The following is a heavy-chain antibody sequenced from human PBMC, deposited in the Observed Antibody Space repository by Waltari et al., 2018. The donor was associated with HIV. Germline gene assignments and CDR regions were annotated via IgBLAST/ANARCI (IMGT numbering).Heavy chain of an antibody. CDR2: IYHSGST. V-gene: IGHV4-38-2*02. D-gene: IGHD2-2*01. Sequence: QVQLQESGPGLVKPSETLSLTCVVSGYSISRGYYWGWIRQPPGKGLEWIGSIYHSGSTYYNPSLKSRVTISVDTSKNQFSLKLSSVTAADTAVYYCARDGKDIVVVPAAIGFDYWGQGTLVTVSS. J-gene: IGHJ4*02. CDR1: GYSISRGYY. CDR3: ARDGKDIVVVPAAIGFDY.